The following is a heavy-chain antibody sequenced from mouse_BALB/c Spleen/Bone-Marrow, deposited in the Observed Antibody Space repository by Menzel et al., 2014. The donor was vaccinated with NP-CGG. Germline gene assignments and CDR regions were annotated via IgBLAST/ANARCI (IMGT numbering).Heavy chain of an antibody. CDR2: ISSGSSTI. Sequence: VQLQQSGGGLVQPGGSRKLSCAASGFTFSSFGMHWVRQAPEKGLEWVAYISSGSSTIYYGDTVMGRFTISRDNSKNTLFLQMTSLRSEDTATYYCVRSGSSSGYFDYWGQGTTLTVSS. J-gene: IGHJ2*01. V-gene: IGHV5-17*02. D-gene: IGHD1-1*01. CDR1: GFTFSSFG. CDR3: VRSGSSSGYFDY.